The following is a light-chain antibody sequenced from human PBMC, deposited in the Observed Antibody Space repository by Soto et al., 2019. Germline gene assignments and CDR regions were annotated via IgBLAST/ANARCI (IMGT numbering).Light chain of an antibody. CDR1: SSDVGGYNY. Sequence: QSALTQPPSASGSPGQSVTISCTGTSSDVGGYNYISWYQQHPGKAPKLLIYEVTNRPSGVPARFSGSKSGNTASLTVSGLQDEDDADYYCSSSAASDNSVFGTGTKLTVL. J-gene: IGLJ1*01. CDR2: EVT. CDR3: SSSAASDNSV. V-gene: IGLV2-8*01.